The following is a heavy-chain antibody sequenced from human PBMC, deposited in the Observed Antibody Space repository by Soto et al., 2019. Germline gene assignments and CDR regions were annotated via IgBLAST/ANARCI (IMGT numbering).Heavy chain of an antibody. J-gene: IGHJ3*02. CDR2: ISGSGGST. CDR1: GFTFSSYA. Sequence: GGSLRLSCAASGFTFSSYAMSWVRQAPGKGLEWVSAISGSGGSTYYADSVKGRFTISRDNSKNTLYLQMNSLRAEDTAVYYCAKDGIAVAGPLSDAFDIWGQGTMVTVSS. CDR3: AKDGIAVAGPLSDAFDI. D-gene: IGHD6-19*01. V-gene: IGHV3-23*01.